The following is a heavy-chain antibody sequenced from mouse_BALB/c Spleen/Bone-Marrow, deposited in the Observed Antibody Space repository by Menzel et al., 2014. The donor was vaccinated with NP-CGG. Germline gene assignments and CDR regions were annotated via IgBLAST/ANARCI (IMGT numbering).Heavy chain of an antibody. CDR3: VRQNYDYAWFAY. V-gene: IGHV10-1*02. J-gene: IGHJ3*01. CDR1: GFTFNTYA. D-gene: IGHD2-4*01. Sequence: EVKVEESGGGLVQPKGSLKLSCAASGFTFNTYAMNWVRQAPGKGLEWVARIRSKSNNYATYYADSVKDRVTISRDDSQSMLYLQMNNLKTEDTAMYYCVRQNYDYAWFAYWGQGTLVTVSA. CDR2: IRSKSNNYAT.